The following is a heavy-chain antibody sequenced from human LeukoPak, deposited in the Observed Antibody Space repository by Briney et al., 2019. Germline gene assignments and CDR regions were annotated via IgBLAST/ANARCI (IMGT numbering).Heavy chain of an antibody. J-gene: IGHJ3*02. CDR2: ISSNGGST. CDR1: GFTFSSYA. Sequence: GSLRLSCAASGFTFSSYAMHWVRQAPGKGLEYVSAISSNGGSTYYANSVRGRFTISRDNSKNTLYLQMGSLRAEDMAVYYCARAWDSSGYYYGAFDIWGQGTMVTVSS. V-gene: IGHV3-64*01. CDR3: ARAWDSSGYYYGAFDI. D-gene: IGHD3-22*01.